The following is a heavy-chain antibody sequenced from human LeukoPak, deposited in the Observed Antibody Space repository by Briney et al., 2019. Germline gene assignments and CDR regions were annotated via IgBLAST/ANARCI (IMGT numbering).Heavy chain of an antibody. D-gene: IGHD2-2*01. V-gene: IGHV4-39*01. CDR1: GDSISSSSYY. CDR2: IFHSGST. J-gene: IGHJ5*02. Sequence: SETLSLTCTVSGDSISSSSYYWGWIRQPPGKGLEWIGSIFHSGSTYYNPSLKSRVTISVDTSKNQFSLKLSSVTAADTAVYYCARIPANWFDPWGQGTLVTVSS. CDR3: ARIPANWFDP.